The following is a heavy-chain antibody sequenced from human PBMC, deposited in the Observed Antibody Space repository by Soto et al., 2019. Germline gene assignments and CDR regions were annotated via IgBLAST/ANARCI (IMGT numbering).Heavy chain of an antibody. V-gene: IGHV3-30*18. CDR2: ISYDGSNK. Sequence: GGSLRLSCAASGFTFSSYGMHWVRQAPGKGLEWVAVISYDGSNKYYADSVKGRFTISRDNSKNTLYLQMNGLRAEDTAVYYCAKENSGYDYYYYGMDVWGQGTTVTVSS. CDR3: AKENSGYDYYYYGMDV. D-gene: IGHD5-12*01. J-gene: IGHJ6*02. CDR1: GFTFSSYG.